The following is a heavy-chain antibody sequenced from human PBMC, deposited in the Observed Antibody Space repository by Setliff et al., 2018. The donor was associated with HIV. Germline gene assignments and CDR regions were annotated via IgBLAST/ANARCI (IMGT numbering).Heavy chain of an antibody. CDR1: GYSISSGYY. J-gene: IGHJ4*02. V-gene: IGHV4-38-2*01. Sequence: SETLSLTCAVSGYSISSGYYWGWIRQPPGKELEWIGSIYHSGSTYYNPSLKSRVTISVDTSKNQFSLKLSSVAAADTAVYYCARGVRIRVVTATYFDYWGQGTLVTVSS. D-gene: IGHD3-10*01. CDR3: ARGVRIRVVTATYFDY. CDR2: IYHSGST.